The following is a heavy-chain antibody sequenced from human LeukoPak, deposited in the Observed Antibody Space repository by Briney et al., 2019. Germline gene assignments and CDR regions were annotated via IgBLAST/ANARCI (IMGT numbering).Heavy chain of an antibody. D-gene: IGHD6-13*01. CDR3: AGSQQLATYYFDY. V-gene: IGHV4-34*01. J-gene: IGHJ4*02. Sequence: ASETLSLTCAVYGGSFSGYYWSWIRQPPGKGLEWIGETNHSGSTNYNPSLKSRVTISVDTSKNQFSLKLSSVTAADTAVYYCAGSQQLATYYFDYWGQGTLVTVSS. CDR2: TNHSGST. CDR1: GGSFSGYY.